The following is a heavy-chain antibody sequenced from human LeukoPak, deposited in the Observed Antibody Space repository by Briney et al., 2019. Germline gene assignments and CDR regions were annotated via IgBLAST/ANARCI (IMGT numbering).Heavy chain of an antibody. CDR2: IYYSGST. CDR3: ARAPVLWFGKHYSYYMDV. J-gene: IGHJ6*03. CDR1: GGSISSYY. Sequence: SETLSLTCTVSGGSISSYYWSWIRQPPGKGLEWIGYIYYSGSTNYNPSLKSRVTISVDTSKNQFSLKLSSVPAPNPAVYYCARAPVLWFGKHYSYYMDVGAKGPRSPSP. D-gene: IGHD3-10*01. V-gene: IGHV4-59*01.